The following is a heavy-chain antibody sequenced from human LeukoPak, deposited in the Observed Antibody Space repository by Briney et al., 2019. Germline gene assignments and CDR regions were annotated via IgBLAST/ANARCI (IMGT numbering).Heavy chain of an antibody. D-gene: IGHD1-14*01. CDR1: GYSFTNYW. Sequence: GESLKISCKGSGYSFTNYWIAWVRQMPGKGLEWMGIIYPGDSDTRYSLSFQGQVTISADKSISTAYLQWSSLKASDTAVYYCARDAMSTGRGYFDYWGQGTLVTVSS. J-gene: IGHJ4*02. CDR3: ARDAMSTGRGYFDY. CDR2: IYPGDSDT. V-gene: IGHV5-51*01.